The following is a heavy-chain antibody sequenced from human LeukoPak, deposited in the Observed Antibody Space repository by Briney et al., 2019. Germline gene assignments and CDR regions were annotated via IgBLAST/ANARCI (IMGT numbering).Heavy chain of an antibody. J-gene: IGHJ4*02. Sequence: GGSLRLSCAASGFTFSDYYMSWIRQAPEKELEWVSYISSSGSTIYYADSVKGRFTISRDNAKNSLYLQMNSLRAEDTAVYYCARDPAPYYYDSSGFDYWGQGTLVTVSS. D-gene: IGHD3-22*01. CDR3: ARDPAPYYYDSSGFDY. V-gene: IGHV3-11*01. CDR2: ISSSGSTI. CDR1: GFTFSDYY.